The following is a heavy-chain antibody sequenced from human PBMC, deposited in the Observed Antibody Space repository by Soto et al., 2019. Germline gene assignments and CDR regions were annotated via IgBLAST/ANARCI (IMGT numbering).Heavy chain of an antibody. CDR3: TTRKHGPVACISTSCNWGDGMDV. V-gene: IGHV3-15*07. D-gene: IGHD2-2*01. J-gene: IGHJ6*02. Sequence: GGSLRLSCAASGFTFSNAWMNWVRQAPGKGPEWVGRIKSKSEGGTTDYAAPVKGRFNISRDDSKNTLYLQMNSLKTEDTAVYHCTTRKHGPVACISTSCNWGDGMDVWGQGTTVTVSS. CDR1: GFTFSNAW. CDR2: IKSKSEGGTT.